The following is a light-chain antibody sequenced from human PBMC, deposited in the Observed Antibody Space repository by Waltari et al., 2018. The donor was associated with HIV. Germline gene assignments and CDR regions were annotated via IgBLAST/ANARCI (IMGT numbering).Light chain of an antibody. V-gene: IGLV2-18*02. CDR1: SSDIGSFDH. CDR3: SSYRSSITLL. CDR2: GVT. J-gene: IGLJ3*02. Sequence: QSALTQPPSVSGSPGQSVTISCIGTSSDIGSFDHVSWFQQPPGSAPKLLIFGVTNRPSGVPDRFSVSKSGNTASLTISGLQAEDEADYYCSSYRSSITLLFGGGTKLTVL.